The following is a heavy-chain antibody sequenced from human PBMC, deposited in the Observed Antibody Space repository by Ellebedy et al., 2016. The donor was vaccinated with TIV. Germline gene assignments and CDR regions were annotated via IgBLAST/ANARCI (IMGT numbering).Heavy chain of an antibody. CDR2: ISGSGGST. CDR3: ARVHESLTPSFDS. D-gene: IGHD4-23*01. CDR1: GFTFSSYA. J-gene: IGHJ4*02. V-gene: IGHV3-23*01. Sequence: GESLKISCAASGFTFSSYAMSWVRQAPGKGLEWVSAISGSGGSTYYADSVKGRFTISRDNSKNTLYLQMNSLRDEDTAVYFYARVHESLTPSFDSWGQGTLVTVSS.